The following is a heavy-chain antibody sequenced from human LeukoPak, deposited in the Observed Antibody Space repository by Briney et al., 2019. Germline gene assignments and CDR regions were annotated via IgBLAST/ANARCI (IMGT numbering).Heavy chain of an antibody. CDR1: GITFSNYA. V-gene: IGHV3-23*01. J-gene: IGHJ4*02. CDR3: AKALFGIYFDY. Sequence: GGSLRLPCAASGITFSNYAMTWVRQAPGKGLEWVSAISGGGGSTYYAESVKGRFTISRDNSKNTLYLQMNSLRAEDTAVYYCAKALFGIYFDYWGQGNLVTVSS. D-gene: IGHD2-21*01. CDR2: ISGGGGST.